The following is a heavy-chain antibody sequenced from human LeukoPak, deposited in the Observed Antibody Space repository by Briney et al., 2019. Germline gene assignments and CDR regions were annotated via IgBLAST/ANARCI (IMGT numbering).Heavy chain of an antibody. Sequence: ASVKVSCKASGYTFTSRGFSWVRQAPAQGLEWMGWINADNGNTNYAQKFKGRVTMTTDTSTSTAYMELRSLRSDDTAVYYCARDEISGGWYNHWGQGTLVTVSS. J-gene: IGHJ4*02. CDR1: GYTFTSRG. D-gene: IGHD6-19*01. V-gene: IGHV1-18*04. CDR3: ARDEISGGWYNH. CDR2: INADNGNT.